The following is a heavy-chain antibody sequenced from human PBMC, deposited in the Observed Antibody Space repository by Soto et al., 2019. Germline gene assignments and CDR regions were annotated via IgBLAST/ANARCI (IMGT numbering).Heavy chain of an antibody. Sequence: SVKVSCKASGGTFSSYRSSWVRQAPGQGLEWMGRIIPILGIANYAQKFQGRVTITADKSTSTAYMELSSLRSEDTAVYYCAREGVRGMDVWGQGTTVTVSS. D-gene: IGHD3-16*01. CDR3: AREGVRGMDV. J-gene: IGHJ6*02. CDR2: IIPILGIA. V-gene: IGHV1-69*04. CDR1: GGTFSSYR.